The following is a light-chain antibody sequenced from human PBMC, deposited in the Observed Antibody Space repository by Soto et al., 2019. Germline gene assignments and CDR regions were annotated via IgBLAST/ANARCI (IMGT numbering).Light chain of an antibody. CDR1: NSNIGAGYD. Sequence: QSVLTQPPSVSGAPGQRVTISCTGSNSNIGAGYDVHWYQQVPGTAPKLLIYGSINRPSGVPDRFSGSKSGTSASLAITGLQAEDEADYSCQSYDSSLNGHVVFGGGTQLTVL. V-gene: IGLV1-40*01. CDR3: QSYDSSLNGHVV. J-gene: IGLJ2*01. CDR2: GSI.